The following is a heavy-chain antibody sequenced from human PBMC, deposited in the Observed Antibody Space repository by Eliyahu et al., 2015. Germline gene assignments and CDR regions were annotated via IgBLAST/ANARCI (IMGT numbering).Heavy chain of an antibody. J-gene: IGHJ4*02. CDR2: ISYSGST. Sequence: QVQLQESGPGLVKPSETLSLTCSVSGGSISNYYWSWVRQPPGKGLEWIGDISYSGSTNYNHPLKSRVTISVDTSKNQFSLGLSSVTAADTAIYYCAREGGYASPFDNWGQGTLVTVSS. D-gene: IGHD3-16*01. CDR3: AREGGYASPFDN. V-gene: IGHV4-59*01. CDR1: GGSISNYY.